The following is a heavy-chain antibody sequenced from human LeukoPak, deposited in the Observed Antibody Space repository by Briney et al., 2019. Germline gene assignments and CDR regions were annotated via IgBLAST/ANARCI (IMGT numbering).Heavy chain of an antibody. CDR1: GYTFSNYA. V-gene: IGHV1-3*01. Sequence: ASVKVSCKASGYTFSNYAIHWVCQAPGQRLEWMGWINAGNGDTKYSQSFQGRVTITRDSSAITAYMELSSLRSEDTAVYYCARGIWSARTVDXYLDYXXQGTLVTVSS. D-gene: IGHD2-21*01. CDR2: INAGNGDT. J-gene: IGHJ4*02. CDR3: ARGIWSARTVDXYLDY.